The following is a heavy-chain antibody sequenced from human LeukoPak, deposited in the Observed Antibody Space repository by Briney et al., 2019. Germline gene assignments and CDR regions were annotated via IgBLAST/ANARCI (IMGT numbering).Heavy chain of an antibody. CDR1: GYTFTSYA. D-gene: IGHD6-6*01. J-gene: IGHJ6*02. CDR2: INAGNGNT. CDR3: ALVGGVYSSFYGMDV. Sequence: ASVKVSCKASGYTFTSYAMHWVRQAPGQRLEWMGWINAGNGNTKYSQKFQGRVTITRDTSASTAYMELSSLRSEDTAVYYCALVGGVYSSFYGMDVWGQGTTVTVSS. V-gene: IGHV1-3*01.